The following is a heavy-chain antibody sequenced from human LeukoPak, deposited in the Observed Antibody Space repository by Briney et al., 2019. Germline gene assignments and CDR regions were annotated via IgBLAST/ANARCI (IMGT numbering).Heavy chain of an antibody. CDR2: INPSGGST. CDR3: ARGPQVYDIRDSTAAKIDY. Sequence: ASVKVSCKASGYTFTIYYMHWVGQAPGQGLEWMGIINPSGGSTSYAQKVQGRVTMTRDRYTSTVYMDLSSLRSEYTAVYYCARGPQVYDIRDSTAAKIDYWGQGTLVTVSS. CDR1: GYTFTIYY. D-gene: IGHD3-16*01. V-gene: IGHV1-46*01. J-gene: IGHJ4*02.